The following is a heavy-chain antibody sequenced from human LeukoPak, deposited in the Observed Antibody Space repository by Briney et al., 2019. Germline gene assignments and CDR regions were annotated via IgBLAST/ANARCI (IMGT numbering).Heavy chain of an antibody. CDR3: ARSGRRGYSYGYRFKYYYDY. V-gene: IGHV3-30*02. CDR2: IRYDGSNK. Sequence: QSGGSLRLSCAASGFTFSSYGMHWVRQAPGKGLEWVAFIRYDGSNKYNADSVKGRFTISRDNSKNTLYLQMNSLRADDTAVYYCARSGRRGYSYGYRFKYYYDYWGQGTLVTVSS. J-gene: IGHJ4*02. D-gene: IGHD5-18*01. CDR1: GFTFSSYG.